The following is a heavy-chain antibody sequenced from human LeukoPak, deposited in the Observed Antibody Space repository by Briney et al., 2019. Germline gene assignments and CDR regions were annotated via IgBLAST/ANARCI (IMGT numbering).Heavy chain of an antibody. CDR3: ARVPITPYYYGSGSHGGYFDY. J-gene: IGHJ4*02. D-gene: IGHD3-10*01. CDR1: GYTFTSYG. V-gene: IGHV1-18*01. CDR2: ISAYNGVT. Sequence: ASVKVSCKASGYTFTSYGISWVRQAPGQGLEWMGWISAYNGVTNYAQKLQGRVTMTTDTSTSTAYMELRSLRSDDTAVYYCARVPITPYYYGSGSHGGYFDYWGQGTLVTVSS.